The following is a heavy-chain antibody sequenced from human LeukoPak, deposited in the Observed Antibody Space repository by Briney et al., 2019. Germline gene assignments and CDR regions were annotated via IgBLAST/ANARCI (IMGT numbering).Heavy chain of an antibody. CDR3: ARDRGKGDYGDYFDS. CDR1: GGSATSGPNY. Sequence: PSETLSLTCSVSGGSATSGPNYWNWIRRPAGKGLEWIGRIQTSGRVNYNPSLKSRVTVYLDTPKNLVSLQLTSVTAADTAVYYCARDRGKGDYGDYFDSWGQGTQVTVSS. CDR2: IQTSGRV. V-gene: IGHV4-61*02. D-gene: IGHD4-17*01. J-gene: IGHJ4*02.